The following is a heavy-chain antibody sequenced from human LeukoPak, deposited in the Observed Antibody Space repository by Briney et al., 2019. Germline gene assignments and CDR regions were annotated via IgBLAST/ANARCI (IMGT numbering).Heavy chain of an antibody. D-gene: IGHD2-2*02. CDR1: GYTFTGYY. V-gene: IGHV1-2*02. CDR2: INPNSGGT. J-gene: IGHJ4*02. Sequence: RASVEVSCKASGYTFTGYYMHWVRQAPGQGLEWMGWINPNSGGTNYAQKFQGRVTMTRDTSISTAYMELSRLRSDDTAVYYCARGLSVVVPAAIGYWGQGTLVTVSS. CDR3: ARGLSVVVPAAIGY.